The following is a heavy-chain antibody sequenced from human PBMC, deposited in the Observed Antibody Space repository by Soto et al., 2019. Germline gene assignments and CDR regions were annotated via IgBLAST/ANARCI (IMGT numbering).Heavy chain of an antibody. CDR3: ARDIVATIPFAY. D-gene: IGHD5-12*01. V-gene: IGHV1-69*08. J-gene: IGHJ4*02. CDR2: IIPILGIA. CDR1: GGTFSSYT. Sequence: QVQLVQSGAEVKKPGSSVKVSCKASGGTFSSYTISWVRQAPGQGLEWMGRIIPILGIANYAQKFQGRVTITAEKSTRTAYMELSSLRSEDTAVYYCARDIVATIPFAYWGKGTLVTVSS.